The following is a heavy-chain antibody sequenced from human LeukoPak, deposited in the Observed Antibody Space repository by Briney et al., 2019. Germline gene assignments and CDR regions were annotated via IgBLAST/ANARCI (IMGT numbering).Heavy chain of an antibody. D-gene: IGHD3-3*01. CDR3: AKTYYDFWSGYWDAFDI. CDR1: GFTFSSYG. J-gene: IGHJ3*02. CDR2: IRYDGSNK. Sequence: GGSLRLSCAASGFTFSSYGMHWVRQAPGKGLEWVAFIRYDGSNKYYADSVKGRFTISRDNSKNTLYLQMNSLRAEDTAVYYCAKTYYDFWSGYWDAFDIRGQGTMVTVSS. V-gene: IGHV3-30*02.